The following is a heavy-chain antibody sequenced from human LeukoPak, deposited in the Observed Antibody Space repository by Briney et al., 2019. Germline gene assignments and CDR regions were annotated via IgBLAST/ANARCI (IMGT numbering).Heavy chain of an antibody. CDR3: AASIPPAS. V-gene: IGHV3-30*04. J-gene: IGHJ5*02. CDR1: GFTFSSYA. CDR2: ISYDGSNK. D-gene: IGHD2-21*01. Sequence: GRSLRLSCAASGFTFSSYAIHWVRQAPGKGLEWVAVISYDGSNKYYADSVKGRFTISRDNSKNTLYLQMNSLRAEDTAVYYCAASIPPASWGQGTLVTVSS.